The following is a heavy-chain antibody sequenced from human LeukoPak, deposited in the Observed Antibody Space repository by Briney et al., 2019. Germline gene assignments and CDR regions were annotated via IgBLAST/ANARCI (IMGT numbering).Heavy chain of an antibody. CDR2: ISAYNGNT. Sequence: ASVKVSCKASGYTFTSYGISWVRQAPGQGLEWMGWISAYNGNTNYAQKFQGRVTITADESTSTAYMELSSLRSEDTAVYYCARATYYYDSSGYKDEYYFDYWGQGTLVTVSS. V-gene: IGHV1-18*01. D-gene: IGHD3-22*01. J-gene: IGHJ4*02. CDR1: GYTFTSYG. CDR3: ARATYYYDSSGYKDEYYFDY.